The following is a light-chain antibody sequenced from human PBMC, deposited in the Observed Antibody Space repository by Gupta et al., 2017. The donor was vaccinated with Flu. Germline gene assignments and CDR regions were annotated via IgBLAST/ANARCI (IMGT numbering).Light chain of an antibody. CDR1: TSDIGNYDY. V-gene: IGLV2-11*01. CDR3: CSYAGTFTFV. Sequence: SVTISCTGSTSDIGNYDYVSWYQQHPGKAPKLMIYSTTERPSGVPERFSGSKSGKTASLTISGLQAEDEASYYCCSYAGTFTFVFGGGTNLTVL. J-gene: IGLJ3*02. CDR2: STT.